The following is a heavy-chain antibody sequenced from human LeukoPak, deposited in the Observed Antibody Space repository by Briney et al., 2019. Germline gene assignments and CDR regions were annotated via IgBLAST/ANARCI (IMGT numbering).Heavy chain of an antibody. CDR2: IGRDGVNS. Sequence: GGSLRLSCAASGFTFSDFAMQWVRQVPGKGLEFVSGIGRDGVNSYYANSVRDRSTISRDNSKNTLYLQMGSLTTEDMAVYYCARDWLLDYWGEGTLVTVSS. V-gene: IGHV3-64*01. CDR1: GFTFSDFA. J-gene: IGHJ4*02. D-gene: IGHD3-9*01. CDR3: ARDWLLDY.